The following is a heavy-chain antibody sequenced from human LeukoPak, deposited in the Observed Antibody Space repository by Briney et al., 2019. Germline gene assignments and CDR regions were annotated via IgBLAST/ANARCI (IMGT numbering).Heavy chain of an antibody. J-gene: IGHJ4*02. D-gene: IGHD4-17*01. CDR1: GFTFSSYE. Sequence: GSLRLFCSASGFTFSSYEMKRVRQAPGKGLEGGSYINSSGSTIYYADSVKGRFTISRDNAKNSLYLQMNSLRAEDTAVYYCAGDDYGVGYFDYWGQGTLVTVSS. CDR2: INSSGSTI. CDR3: AGDDYGVGYFDY. V-gene: IGHV3-48*03.